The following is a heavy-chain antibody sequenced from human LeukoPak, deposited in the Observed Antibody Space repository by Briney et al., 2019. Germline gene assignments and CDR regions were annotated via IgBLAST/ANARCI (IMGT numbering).Heavy chain of an antibody. CDR1: GFTFNIYN. V-gene: IGHV3-21*01. D-gene: IGHD4-17*01. CDR3: ARDPGSEGYGDRFDY. J-gene: IGHJ4*02. Sequence: KPGGSPRLSCAASGFTFNIYNMNWVRQAPGKGLEWVSSISSRGTYIYYADSVKGRFTISRDNAKNSLYLQMNSLRAEDTAVYYCARDPGSEGYGDRFDYWGQGTLVTVSS. CDR2: ISSRGTYI.